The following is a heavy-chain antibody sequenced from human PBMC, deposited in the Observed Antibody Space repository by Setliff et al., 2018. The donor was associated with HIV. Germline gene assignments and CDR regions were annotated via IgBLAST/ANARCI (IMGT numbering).Heavy chain of an antibody. Sequence: PGGSLRLSCEASGFSFDDYGMNWVRQAPGKGPEWVAGINWNGDSTGYADSVKGRFTISRDNAKNSLYLELNSLKPEDTAEYYCATARIPTGGVSTSLDYWGQGTLVTVSS. J-gene: IGHJ4*02. CDR2: INWNGDST. V-gene: IGHV3-20*04. CDR1: GFSFDDYG. CDR3: ATARIPTGGVSTSLDY. D-gene: IGHD3-3*01.